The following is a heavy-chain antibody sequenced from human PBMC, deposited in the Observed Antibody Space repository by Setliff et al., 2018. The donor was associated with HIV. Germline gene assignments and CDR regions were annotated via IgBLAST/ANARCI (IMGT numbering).Heavy chain of an antibody. D-gene: IGHD1-7*01. V-gene: IGHV3-7*03. CDR1: GFTFSNYW. Sequence: GGSLRLSCAASGFTFSNYWMSWVRQAPGKGLEWVANIKQDGSDKYYVDSVKGRFTISRDNAKNSLYLQMNSLRAEDTALYYCAKNTPSIINYPYYYYMDVWGKGTTVTVSS. CDR2: IKQDGSDK. CDR3: AKNTPSIINYPYYYYMDV. J-gene: IGHJ6*03.